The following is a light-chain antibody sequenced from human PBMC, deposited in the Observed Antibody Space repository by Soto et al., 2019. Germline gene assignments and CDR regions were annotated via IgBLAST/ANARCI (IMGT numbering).Light chain of an antibody. CDR3: QHYSNLPPT. V-gene: IGKV3-15*01. CDR1: ESVHRN. CDR2: YAS. Sequence: EMVMTQSPATLSVSPGERVTLSCRASESVHRNLAWYQQKPGQGPSLLIYYASTRATGVPDRFTGSGSGTEFTLTISSLQSEDFGVYHCQHYSNLPPTFGPGTKVEIK. J-gene: IGKJ3*01.